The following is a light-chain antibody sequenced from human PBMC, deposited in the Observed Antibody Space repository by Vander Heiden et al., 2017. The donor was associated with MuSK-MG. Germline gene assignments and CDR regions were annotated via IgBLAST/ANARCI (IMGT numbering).Light chain of an antibody. CDR1: SSNIGSNY. CDR3: AAWDDSLSGQSWV. CDR2: RNN. Sequence: QSVLTQPPSASGTPGQRVTISGSGSSSNIGSNYVYWYQQLPGTAPKPLIFRNNQRPSGVPDRFSGSKSGTSASLAISGLWSEEEADDYCAAWDDSLSGQSWVFGGGTKLTVL. V-gene: IGLV1-47*03. J-gene: IGLJ3*02.